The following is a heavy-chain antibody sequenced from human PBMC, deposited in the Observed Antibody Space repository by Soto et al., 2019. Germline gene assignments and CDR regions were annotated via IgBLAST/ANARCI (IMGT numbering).Heavy chain of an antibody. CDR2: IDPSDSYT. J-gene: IGHJ4*02. D-gene: IGHD3-22*01. CDR3: ARLGGYYDSSGYLVY. CDR1: GYSFTSYW. V-gene: IGHV5-10-1*01. Sequence: GESLKISCKGSGYSFTSYWISWVRQMPGKGLEWMGRIDPSDSYTNYSPSFQGHVTISAGKSISTAYLQWSSLKASDTAMYYCARLGGYYDSSGYLVYWGQGTLVTVS.